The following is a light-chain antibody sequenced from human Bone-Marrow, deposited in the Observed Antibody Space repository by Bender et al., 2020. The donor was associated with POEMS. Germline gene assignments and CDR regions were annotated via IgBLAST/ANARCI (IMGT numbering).Light chain of an antibody. J-gene: IGLJ3*02. CDR1: SSNFGSNY. V-gene: IGLV1-47*01. Sequence: QSVLTPPPSASGTPGQTVTISCSGSSSNFGSNYVHWYQQLPGTAPKLLIYRNNQRPSGVPDRFSGSKSGTSASLAISGFRSEDEADYYCAAWDDSRSGRGMFGGGTKLTVL. CDR3: AAWDDSRSGRGM. CDR2: RNN.